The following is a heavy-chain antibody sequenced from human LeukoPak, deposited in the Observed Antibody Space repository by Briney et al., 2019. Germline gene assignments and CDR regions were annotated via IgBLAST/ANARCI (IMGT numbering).Heavy chain of an antibody. J-gene: IGHJ4*02. Sequence: GASVKVSCKVSGYTLTELSMHWVRQAPGKGLEWMGGFDPEDGETIYAQKFQGRVTMTEDTSTDTAYMELSSLTSEDTAVYYCARDPGSSSWLEYFDHWGQGTLVTVSS. CDR2: FDPEDGET. D-gene: IGHD6-13*01. V-gene: IGHV1-24*01. CDR3: ARDPGSSSWLEYFDH. CDR1: GYTLTELS.